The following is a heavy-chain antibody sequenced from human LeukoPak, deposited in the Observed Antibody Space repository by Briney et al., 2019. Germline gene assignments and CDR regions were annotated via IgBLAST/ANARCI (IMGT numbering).Heavy chain of an antibody. Sequence: SETLSLTCTVSGASFSNYYWSWIRQPPGKGLEWIGHIYSSGSTNYNPSLKSRLTISLDTSKNQFSLKLSSVAAADTAVYYCARQFDPWGQGILVTVSS. CDR1: GASFSNYY. V-gene: IGHV4-59*08. CDR2: IYSSGST. J-gene: IGHJ5*02. CDR3: ARQFDP.